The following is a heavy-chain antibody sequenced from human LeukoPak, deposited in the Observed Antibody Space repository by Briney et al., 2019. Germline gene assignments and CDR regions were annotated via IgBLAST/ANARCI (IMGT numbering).Heavy chain of an antibody. D-gene: IGHD6-19*01. CDR1: GFTFNTYA. J-gene: IGHJ4*02. CDR3: ARAPVRGAVAGVDY. Sequence: PGRSLRLSCAASGFTFNTYAMHWVRQAPGKGLEWLAVVTYDGNNQYYADSVKGRFTVSRDNSRNTVNLQMNSLRGEDTAVYYYARAPVRGAVAGVDYWGQGTLVTVFS. V-gene: IGHV3-30-3*01. CDR2: VTYDGNNQ.